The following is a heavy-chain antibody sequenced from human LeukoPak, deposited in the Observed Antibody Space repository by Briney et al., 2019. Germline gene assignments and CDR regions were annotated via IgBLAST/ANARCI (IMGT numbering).Heavy chain of an antibody. J-gene: IGHJ4*02. Sequence: GGSLRLSCAASGFTFSSYYMNWVRQAPGKGLEWVSSISSSSSYVYYADSVKGRFTISRDTAKNSLYLQMNSLRAEDTAVYYCARAYCSGGSCYPFDYWGQGTLVTVSS. CDR3: ARAYCSGGSCYPFDY. CDR2: ISSSSSYV. V-gene: IGHV3-21*01. CDR1: GFTFSSYY. D-gene: IGHD2-15*01.